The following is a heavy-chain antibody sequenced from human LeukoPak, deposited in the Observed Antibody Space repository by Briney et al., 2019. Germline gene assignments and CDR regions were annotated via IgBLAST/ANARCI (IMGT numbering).Heavy chain of an antibody. CDR1: GYTFTGYY. V-gene: IGHV1-2*02. J-gene: IGHJ4*02. CDR3: ARYYYDSSGYYYGELDY. Sequence: GASVKVSCKASGYTFTGYYMHWVRQAPGQGLEWMGWINPNSGGTNYAQKFQGRVTMTRDTSISTAYMELSRLRSDDTAVYYCARYYYDSSGYYYGELDYWGQGTLVTVSS. CDR2: INPNSGGT. D-gene: IGHD3-22*01.